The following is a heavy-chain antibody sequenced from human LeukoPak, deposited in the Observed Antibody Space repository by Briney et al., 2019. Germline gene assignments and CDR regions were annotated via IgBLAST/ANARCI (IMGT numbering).Heavy chain of an antibody. CDR3: ARVFSSGDDLWEYFDY. CDR1: GFTFSSYW. CDR2: IKQDGSEK. Sequence: PGGSLRLSCAASGFTFSSYWMSWVRQAPGKGLEWVANIKQDGSEKYYVDSVKGRSTISRDNAKNSLYLQMNSLRAEDTAVYYCARVFSSGDDLWEYFDYWGQGTLVTVSS. D-gene: IGHD3-3*01. V-gene: IGHV3-7*01. J-gene: IGHJ4*02.